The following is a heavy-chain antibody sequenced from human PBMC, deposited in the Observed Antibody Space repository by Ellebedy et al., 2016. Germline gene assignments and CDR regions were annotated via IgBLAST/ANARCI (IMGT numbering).Heavy chain of an antibody. Sequence: GGSLRLSCAASGFTFSSYAMSWVRQAPGKGLEWVSAISGSGGSTYYADSVKGRFTISRDNSKNTLYLQMNSLRAEDTAVYYCAIYCSSTSCYGGRDAFDIWGQGTMVTVSS. V-gene: IGHV3-23*01. D-gene: IGHD2-2*01. CDR2: ISGSGGST. CDR3: AIYCSSTSCYGGRDAFDI. CDR1: GFTFSSYA. J-gene: IGHJ3*02.